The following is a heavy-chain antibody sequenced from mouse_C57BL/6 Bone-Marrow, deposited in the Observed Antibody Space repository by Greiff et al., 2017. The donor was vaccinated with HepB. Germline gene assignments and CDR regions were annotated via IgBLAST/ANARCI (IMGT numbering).Heavy chain of an antibody. CDR1: GYTFTSYG. CDR2: IYPRSGNT. Sequence: VQLQQSGAELVRPGASVKLSCKASGYTFTSYGISWVKQRTGQGLEWIGEIYPRSGNTYYNEKFKGKATLTADKSSSTAYMELRSLTSEDSAVYYCARRLRYAMDYWGQGTSVTVSS. D-gene: IGHD3-2*02. CDR3: ARRLRYAMDY. J-gene: IGHJ4*01. V-gene: IGHV1-81*01.